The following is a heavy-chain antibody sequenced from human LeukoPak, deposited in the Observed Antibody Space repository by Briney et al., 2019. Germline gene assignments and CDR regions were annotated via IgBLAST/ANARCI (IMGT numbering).Heavy chain of an antibody. CDR1: GGTFSSYA. J-gene: IGHJ3*02. Sequence: SVKVSCKASGGTFSSYAISWVRQAPGQGLEWMGGIIPIFGTANYAQKFQGRVTITADKSTSTAYMELSSLRSEDTAVYYCARDLMATMKTDAFDIWGQGTMVTVSS. CDR3: ARDLMATMKTDAFDI. V-gene: IGHV1-69*06. D-gene: IGHD5-24*01. CDR2: IIPIFGTA.